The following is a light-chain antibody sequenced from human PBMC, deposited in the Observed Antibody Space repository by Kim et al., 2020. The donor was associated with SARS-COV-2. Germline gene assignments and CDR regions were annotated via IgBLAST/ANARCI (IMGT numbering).Light chain of an antibody. Sequence: ASVGDPVTIPCRASQDISDRLGWFQQRPGKAPNLLVYRATDLETGVPSRFSGSGSGTDFALTINNLQPEDFATYYCLQVRDFPRTFGQGTKVDIK. CDR3: LQVRDFPRT. V-gene: IGKV1-12*01. CDR2: RAT. CDR1: QDISDR. J-gene: IGKJ1*01.